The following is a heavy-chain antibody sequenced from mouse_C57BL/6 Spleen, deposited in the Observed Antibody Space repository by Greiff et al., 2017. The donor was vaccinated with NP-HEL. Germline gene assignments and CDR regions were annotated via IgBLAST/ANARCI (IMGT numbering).Heavy chain of an antibody. Sequence: QVQLQQPGAELVRPGSSVKLSCKASGYTFTSYWMHWVKQRPIQGLEWIGNIDPSDSETNYNQKFKDKATLTVDKSSSTAYMQLSILTSEDSAVYYCAREENYYGSSPGFDYWGQGTTLTVSS. CDR3: AREENYYGSSPGFDY. J-gene: IGHJ2*01. CDR2: IDPSDSET. D-gene: IGHD1-1*01. CDR1: GYTFTSYW. V-gene: IGHV1-52*01.